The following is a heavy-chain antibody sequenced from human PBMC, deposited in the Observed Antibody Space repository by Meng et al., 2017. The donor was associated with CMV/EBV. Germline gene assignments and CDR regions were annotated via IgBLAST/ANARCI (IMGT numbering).Heavy chain of an antibody. Sequence: VQLQASGPGLVKPPQPLSLTCSGPGGSISSGYYYWTWIRQPPGKGLEWIGYIYYSGTTYYNPSLESRVTISVDTSKNQFSLNLSSVTAADTAVYYCARLSGSGTTSTGYHYAFDSWGQGTLVTVSS. J-gene: IGHJ4*02. CDR3: ARLSGSGTTSTGYHYAFDS. CDR2: IYYSGTT. V-gene: IGHV4-30-4*08. CDR1: GGSISSGYYY. D-gene: IGHD3-22*01.